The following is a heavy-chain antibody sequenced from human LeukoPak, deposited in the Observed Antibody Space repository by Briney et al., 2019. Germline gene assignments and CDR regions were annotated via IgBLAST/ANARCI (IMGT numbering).Heavy chain of an antibody. CDR3: ASSPYYYDSSGYYY. CDR2: ISAYNGNT. CDR1: GYTFTSYG. J-gene: IGHJ4*02. Sequence: ASVKVSCKASGYTFTSYGISWVRQAPGQGLEWMGWISAYNGNTNYAQKLQGRVTMTTDTSTSTAYMALRSLRSDDTAVYYCASSPYYYDSSGYYYWGQGTLVTVSS. D-gene: IGHD3-22*01. V-gene: IGHV1-18*01.